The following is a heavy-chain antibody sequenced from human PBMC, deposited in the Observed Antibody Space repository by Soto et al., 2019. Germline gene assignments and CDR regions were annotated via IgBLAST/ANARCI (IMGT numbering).Heavy chain of an antibody. CDR3: ARDRVERGYPEYFQH. CDR1: GFTVSSNY. J-gene: IGHJ1*01. V-gene: IGHV3-53*01. Sequence: EVQLVESGGGLIQPGGSLRLSCAASGFTVSSNYMSWVRQAPGKGLEWVAVIYSGGSTYYADSVKGRFTISRDNSKNTLYLQMNSLRSEATAVYYCARDRVERGYPEYFQHCGQGTLVTVSS. D-gene: IGHD3-22*01. CDR2: IYSGGST.